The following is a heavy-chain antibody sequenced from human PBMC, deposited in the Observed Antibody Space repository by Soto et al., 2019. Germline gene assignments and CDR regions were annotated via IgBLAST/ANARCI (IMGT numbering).Heavy chain of an antibody. CDR3: ARVMYYYDSSGYYYYFDY. V-gene: IGHV4-59*01. J-gene: IGHJ4*02. Sequence: SETLSLTCTVSGGSIRSYYWSWIRQPPGKGLEWIWYIYYSGSTNYNPSLKSRVTISVDTSKNQFSLKLSSVTAADTAVFYCARVMYYYDSSGYYYYFDYWGQGTLVTVSS. D-gene: IGHD3-22*01. CDR1: GGSIRSYY. CDR2: IYYSGST.